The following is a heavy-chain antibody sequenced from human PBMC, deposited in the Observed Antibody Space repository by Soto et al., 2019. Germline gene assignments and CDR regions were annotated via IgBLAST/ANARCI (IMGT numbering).Heavy chain of an antibody. D-gene: IGHD2-15*01. CDR1: GFPFITYW. CDR3: ARMGYCTDGSCYGLSVDFDY. Sequence: ELQVVESGGGLVQPGGSLRLSCEASGFPFITYWMSGVRRAPGKGREWVANINQGGIEKYYVDSVKGRFTISRDDGKNLLYLQMNSLRAEDTAVYYCARMGYCTDGSCYGLSVDFDYWGRGTLVTVSS. CDR2: INQGGIEK. J-gene: IGHJ4*02. V-gene: IGHV3-7*01.